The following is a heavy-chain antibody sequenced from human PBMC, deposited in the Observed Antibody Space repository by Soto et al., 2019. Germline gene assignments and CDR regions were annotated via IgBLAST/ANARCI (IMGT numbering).Heavy chain of an antibody. CDR1: GGSISSGDYY. V-gene: IGHV4-30-4*01. CDR2: IYYSGST. CDR3: ARSPGRDWFDP. Sequence: SETLSLTCTVSGGSISSGDYYWSWIRQPPGKGLEWIGYIYYSGSTYYNPSLKSRVTISVDTSKNQFSLKLSSVTAADTAVYYCARSPGRDWFDPWGQGTPVTVS. J-gene: IGHJ5*02.